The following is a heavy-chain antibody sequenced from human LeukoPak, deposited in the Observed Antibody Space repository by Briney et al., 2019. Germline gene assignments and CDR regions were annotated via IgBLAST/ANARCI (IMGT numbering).Heavy chain of an antibody. V-gene: IGHV3-23*01. CDR1: GFTYSSYA. CDR3: ARGAYGDYDY. Sequence: GGSLRLSCAASGFTYSSYAMSWVRQAPGKGLEWVSAISGSGGSTYYADSVEGRFTISRYNSKNALFLQMNSLRAEDTAVYYCARGAYGDYDYWGQGTLVTVSS. D-gene: IGHD4-17*01. J-gene: IGHJ4*02. CDR2: ISGSGGST.